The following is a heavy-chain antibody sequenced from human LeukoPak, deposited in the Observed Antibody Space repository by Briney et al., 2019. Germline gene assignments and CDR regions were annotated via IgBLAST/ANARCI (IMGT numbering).Heavy chain of an antibody. CDR2: ISSSGSTI. CDR1: GFTFDDYA. J-gene: IGHJ4*02. D-gene: IGHD5-24*01. V-gene: IGHV3-11*04. Sequence: PGGSLRLSCAASGFTFDDYAMHWVRQAPGKGLEWVSYISSSGSTIYYADSVKGRFTISRDNAKNSLYLQMNSLRAEDTAVYYCARDEHLRMATIDRLDYWGQGTLVTVSS. CDR3: ARDEHLRMATIDRLDY.